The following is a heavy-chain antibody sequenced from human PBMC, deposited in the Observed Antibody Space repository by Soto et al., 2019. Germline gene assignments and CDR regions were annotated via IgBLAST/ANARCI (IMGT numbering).Heavy chain of an antibody. D-gene: IGHD6-13*01. CDR3: AKGGYSSSWYYFDY. CDR2: ISGSGGST. J-gene: IGHJ4*02. Sequence: GGSLRLSCAASGFTFSSYAMSWVRQAPGKGLEWVSAISGSGGSTYYADSVKGWFTISRDNSKNTLYLQMNSLRAEDTAVYYCAKGGYSSSWYYFDYWGQGTLVTVSS. V-gene: IGHV3-23*01. CDR1: GFTFSSYA.